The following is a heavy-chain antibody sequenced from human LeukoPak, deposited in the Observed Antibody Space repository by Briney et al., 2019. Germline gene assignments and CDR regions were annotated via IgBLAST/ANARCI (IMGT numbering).Heavy chain of an antibody. CDR3: ARDRSDSSSSYFDY. CDR2: IYYSGST. V-gene: IGHV4-59*01. CDR1: GGSISSYY. J-gene: IGHJ4*02. Sequence: PSETLSLTCTVSGGSISSYYWSWIRQPPGKGLEWIGYIYYSGSTNYNPSLKSRVTISVDTSKNQFSLKLSSVTAADTAVYYCARDRSDSSSSYFDYWGQGTLVTVSS. D-gene: IGHD6-6*01.